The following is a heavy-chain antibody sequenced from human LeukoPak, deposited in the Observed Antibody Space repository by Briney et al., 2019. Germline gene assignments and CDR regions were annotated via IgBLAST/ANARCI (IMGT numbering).Heavy chain of an antibody. CDR3: ARVSYYYDSSGYYYPY. CDR2: INPSGGST. V-gene: IGHV1-46*01. CDR1: GYTFTSYY. Sequence: ASVKVSCKASGYTFTSYYMHWVRQAPGQGLEWMGIINPSGGSTSYAQKFQGRVTITRDTSTSTVYMELSSLRSEDTAVYYCARVSYYYDSSGYYYPYWGQGTLVTVSS. D-gene: IGHD3-22*01. J-gene: IGHJ4*02.